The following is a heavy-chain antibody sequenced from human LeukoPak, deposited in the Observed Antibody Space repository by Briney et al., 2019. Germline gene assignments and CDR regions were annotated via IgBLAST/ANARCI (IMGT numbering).Heavy chain of an antibody. CDR2: IYSGGSI. CDR3: ARSSHYDILTGYSEEDAFDI. V-gene: IGHV3-53*01. Sequence: GGSLRLSCAASGFTVSSNYMSWVRQAPGKGLEWVSVIYSGGSIDYADSVKGRFTISRDTSKNTLYLQMNSLRVEDTAVYYCARSSHYDILTGYSEEDAFDIWGQGTMVTVSS. D-gene: IGHD3-9*01. J-gene: IGHJ3*02. CDR1: GFTVSSNY.